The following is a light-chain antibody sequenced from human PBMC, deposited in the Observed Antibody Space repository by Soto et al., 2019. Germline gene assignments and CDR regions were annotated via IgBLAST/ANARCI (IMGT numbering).Light chain of an antibody. CDR3: QQYDDLLS. CDR1: QAIGNY. CDR2: DAS. Sequence: DIQMTQSPSSLSASVGDRVTITCRASQAIGNYLNWYQQKPGKPPKLLIYDASDLATGVPSRFSGRGSGTDFTFTINSLQPEDFAEYYCQQYDDLLSFGGGTKLEV. V-gene: IGKV1-33*01. J-gene: IGKJ4*01.